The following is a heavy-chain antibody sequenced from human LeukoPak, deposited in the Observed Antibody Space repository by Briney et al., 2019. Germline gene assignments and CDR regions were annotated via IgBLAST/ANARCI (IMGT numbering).Heavy chain of an antibody. CDR2: ISSSSSTI. V-gene: IGHV3-48*01. J-gene: IGHJ4*02. CDR3: AKNLKTPKVLRFLEWPADEYYFDY. Sequence: GGSLRLSCAASGFTFSSYSMNWVRQAPGKGLEWVSYISSSSSTIYYADSVKGRFTISRDNSKNTLYLQMNSLRAEDTAVYYCAKNLKTPKVLRFLEWPADEYYFDYWGQGTLVTVSS. CDR1: GFTFSSYS. D-gene: IGHD3-3*01.